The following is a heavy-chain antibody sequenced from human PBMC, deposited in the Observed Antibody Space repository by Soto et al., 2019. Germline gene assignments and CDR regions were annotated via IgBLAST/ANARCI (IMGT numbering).Heavy chain of an antibody. CDR3: ARDGVDIVVVPAAMIGYYYYMDV. Sequence: GGSLRLSCAATGFTFSSDAVNWVRQTPGKGLEWVSGISASGDITYYADSVKGRFTISRDNSKNTLYLQINSLRAEDTAVYYCARDGVDIVVVPAAMIGYYYYMDVWGKGTTVTVSS. D-gene: IGHD2-2*01. CDR2: ISASGDIT. J-gene: IGHJ6*03. CDR1: GFTFSSDA. V-gene: IGHV3-23*01.